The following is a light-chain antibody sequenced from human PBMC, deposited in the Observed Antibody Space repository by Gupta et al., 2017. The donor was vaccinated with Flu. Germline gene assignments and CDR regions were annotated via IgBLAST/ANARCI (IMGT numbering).Light chain of an antibody. Sequence: ERATLSCRASQSVSSNLAWYQQKPGQAPRLLIYGASTRATGIPARLSGSESGTEFTLTISSLQSEDFAVYYCQQYNNWPPLTFGGGTKVEIK. CDR2: GAS. J-gene: IGKJ4*01. CDR3: QQYNNWPPLT. V-gene: IGKV3-15*01. CDR1: QSVSSN.